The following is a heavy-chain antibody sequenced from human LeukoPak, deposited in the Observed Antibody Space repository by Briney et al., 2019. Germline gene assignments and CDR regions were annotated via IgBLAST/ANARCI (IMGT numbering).Heavy chain of an antibody. CDR3: AKGEQQLVLYY. D-gene: IGHD6-13*01. CDR1: GFTFSCYG. J-gene: IGHJ4*02. Sequence: QPGGSLTRSCAASGFTFSCYGMHWLRQAPGKGREWMAFIRYDGSNKYYADSVKGRFTISRDNSKNTLYLQMNSLRAEDTAVYYCAKGEQQLVLYYWGQGTLVTVSS. V-gene: IGHV3-30*02. CDR2: IRYDGSNK.